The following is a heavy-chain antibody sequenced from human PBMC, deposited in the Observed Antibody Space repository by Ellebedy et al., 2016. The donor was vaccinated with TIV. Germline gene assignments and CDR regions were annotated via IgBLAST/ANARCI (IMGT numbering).Heavy chain of an antibody. V-gene: IGHV5-51*01. Sequence: GESLKISXKGSGYSFTSYWIGWVRQMPGKGLEWMGIIYPGDSDTRYSPSFQGQVTISADKSISTAYLQWSSLKASDTAMYYCARQGIAVAGEYYYYGMDVWGQGTTVTVSS. D-gene: IGHD6-19*01. J-gene: IGHJ6*02. CDR3: ARQGIAVAGEYYYYGMDV. CDR1: GYSFTSYW. CDR2: IYPGDSDT.